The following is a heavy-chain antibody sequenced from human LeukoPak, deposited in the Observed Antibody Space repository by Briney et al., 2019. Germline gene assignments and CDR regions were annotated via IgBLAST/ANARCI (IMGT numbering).Heavy chain of an antibody. V-gene: IGHV1-69*05. J-gene: IGHJ4*02. CDR1: GGTFSSYA. D-gene: IGHD3-10*01. CDR2: IIPIFGTA. Sequence: ASVKVSCKASGGTFSSYAISWVRQAPGQGLEWMGGIIPIFGTANYAQKFQGRVTITTDESTSTAYMELRSLRSDDTAVYYCARGASGLIDYWGQGTLVTVSS. CDR3: ARGASGLIDY.